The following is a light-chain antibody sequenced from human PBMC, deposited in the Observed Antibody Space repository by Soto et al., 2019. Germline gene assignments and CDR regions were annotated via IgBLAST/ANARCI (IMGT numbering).Light chain of an antibody. CDR1: QSISRW. J-gene: IGKJ5*01. Sequence: DIQMTQSPSALSASAAPRAAPTSPASQSISRWLAWYQQKPGKAPKALIYDASTLRSGVPSRFSGGGSGTEFTLTISSLKPDDFATYYCQQYNTYSTFGKGTRLEIK. V-gene: IGKV1-5*01. CDR3: QQYNTYST. CDR2: DAS.